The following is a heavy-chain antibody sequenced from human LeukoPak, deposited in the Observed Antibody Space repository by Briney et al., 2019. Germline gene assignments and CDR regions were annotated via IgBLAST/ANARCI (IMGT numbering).Heavy chain of an antibody. CDR1: GFTFSNYW. J-gene: IGHJ3*02. Sequence: GGSLRLSCAASGFTFSNYWMHWVRQAPGKGLVWVSRIVSYTTYADAVKGRFTISRDNAKNTVHLQMNSLRAEDTAVYYCTGSSPGPNAFDIWGQGTMVTVSS. CDR3: TGSSPGPNAFDI. V-gene: IGHV3-74*01. CDR2: IVSYT. D-gene: IGHD3-10*01.